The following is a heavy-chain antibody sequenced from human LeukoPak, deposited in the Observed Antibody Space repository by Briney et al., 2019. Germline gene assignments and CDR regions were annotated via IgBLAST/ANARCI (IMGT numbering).Heavy chain of an antibody. CDR3: ARESRYRDYFDY. D-gene: IGHD1-14*01. Sequence: AGPLTLPCAPSGFTFSTYAISWVRQAPARGLEWVSGVSPSGNTTYYPDSVKGRFAISRDNAKNTVYLQMNSVRADDTAVYYCARESRYRDYFDYWGQGTMVTVSS. CDR1: GFTFSTYA. J-gene: IGHJ4*02. V-gene: IGHV3-23*01. CDR2: VSPSGNTT.